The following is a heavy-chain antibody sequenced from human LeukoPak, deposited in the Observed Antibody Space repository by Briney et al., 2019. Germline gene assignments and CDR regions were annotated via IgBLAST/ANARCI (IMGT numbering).Heavy chain of an antibody. CDR1: GGSISSSSYY. CDR3: ASRKLGNDY. CDR2: IYYSGST. Sequence: SETLSLTCTVSGGSISSSSYYWGWIRQPPGKGLEWIGSIYYSGSTYYNPSLKSRVTISVDTSKNQFSLKLSSVTAADTAVYYCASRKLGNDYWGQGILVTVTS. V-gene: IGHV4-39*07. J-gene: IGHJ4*02. D-gene: IGHD7-27*01.